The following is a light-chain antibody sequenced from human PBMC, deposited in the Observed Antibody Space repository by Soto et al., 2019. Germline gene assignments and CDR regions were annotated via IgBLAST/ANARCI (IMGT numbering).Light chain of an antibody. V-gene: IGLV2-11*01. CDR2: DVT. J-gene: IGLJ1*01. CDR3: CSYAGSYSYV. Sequence: QSALTQPRSVSGSPGQSVTISCTGTTSDVGGYDYVSWYQQHPSKAPKLMTYDVTKRPSGVPDRFSGSKSGNTASLTISGLQAEDEADYYCCSYAGSYSYVFGTGTKVTVL. CDR1: TSDVGGYDY.